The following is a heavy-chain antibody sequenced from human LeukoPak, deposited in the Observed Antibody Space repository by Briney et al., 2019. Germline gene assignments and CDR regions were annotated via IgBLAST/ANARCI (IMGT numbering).Heavy chain of an antibody. CDR1: GGSFSGYY. V-gene: IGHV4-34*09. CDR2: IYYSGST. CDR3: ASGDNDPLFDY. D-gene: IGHD1-1*01. Sequence: SETLPLTCAVYGGSFSGYYWSWIRQHPGKGLEWIGSIYYSGSTNYNPSLQGRVTISLDTSRNQFSLKLSSVTAADTAVYYCASGDNDPLFDYWGQGTLVTASS. J-gene: IGHJ4*02.